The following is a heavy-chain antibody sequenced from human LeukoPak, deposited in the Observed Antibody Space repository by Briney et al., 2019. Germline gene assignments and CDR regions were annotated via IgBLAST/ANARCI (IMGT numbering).Heavy chain of an antibody. CDR1: DGSISNYY. V-gene: IGHV4-59*08. D-gene: IGHD6-13*01. J-gene: IGHJ3*02. CDR3: ARHGISWYSAFDI. Sequence: AETLSLSCTVSDGSISNYYWNWIRQPPGKGLEWIGYNYYSGSTNYNPSLKSRFTISVDPSKNQFSLKLKSVTAADTAVYYCARHGISWYSAFDIWGQGTMVTVSS. CDR2: NYYSGST.